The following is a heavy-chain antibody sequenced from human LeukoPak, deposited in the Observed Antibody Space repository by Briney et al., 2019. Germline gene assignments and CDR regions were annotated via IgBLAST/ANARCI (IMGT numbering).Heavy chain of an antibody. CDR3: ARDYYGSGSYRYYGMDV. D-gene: IGHD3-10*01. J-gene: IGHJ6*02. CDR2: INPSGGST. Sequence: ASVKVSCKASGYTFTSNYMLWVRQAPGQGLEWMGIINPSGGSTSYAQKFQGRVTMTRDTSTSTVYMELSSLRSEDTAVYYCARDYYGSGSYRYYGMDVWGQGTTVTVSS. V-gene: IGHV1-46*01. CDR1: GYTFTSNY.